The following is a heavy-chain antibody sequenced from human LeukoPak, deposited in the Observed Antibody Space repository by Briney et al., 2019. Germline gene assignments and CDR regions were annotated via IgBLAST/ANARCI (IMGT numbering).Heavy chain of an antibody. CDR2: INHSGST. D-gene: IGHD6-13*01. V-gene: IGHV4-34*01. J-gene: IGHJ4*02. Sequence: PSETLSLTCAVYGGSFSGYYWSWIRQPPGKGLEWIGEINHSGSTNYNPSLKSRVTISVDTSKKQFSLKLSSVTAADTAVYYCARHYRYSSSPGALRYWGQGTLVTVSS. CDR1: GGSFSGYY. CDR3: ARHYRYSSSPGALRY.